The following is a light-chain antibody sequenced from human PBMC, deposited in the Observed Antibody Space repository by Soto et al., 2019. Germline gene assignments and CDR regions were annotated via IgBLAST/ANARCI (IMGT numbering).Light chain of an antibody. CDR2: DVT. Sequence: QSVLTQPASVSGSPGQSITISCTGTSSDIGAYNYVSWYQQHPGKAPKLIIYDVTNRPARISSRFSASKSGNTASLTNSVLQAEDEADYYCCSYKSSSTLYVFGTGTKLTVL. V-gene: IGLV2-14*03. CDR3: CSYKSSSTLYV. CDR1: SSDIGAYNY. J-gene: IGLJ1*01.